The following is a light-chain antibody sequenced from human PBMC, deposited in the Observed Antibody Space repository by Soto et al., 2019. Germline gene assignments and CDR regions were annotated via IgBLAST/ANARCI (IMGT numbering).Light chain of an antibody. CDR1: QSVTSDY. V-gene: IGKV3-20*01. Sequence: DIVLTHSPGTLSLSPGERATLSCRASQSVTSDYLAWYQQKPGQAPRLLIHGASSRATGIPDRFSGSGSGTDFTLTISRLEPEDFALYYCQQYGNSAPITFGQGTRLEIK. CDR3: QQYGNSAPIT. J-gene: IGKJ5*01. CDR2: GAS.